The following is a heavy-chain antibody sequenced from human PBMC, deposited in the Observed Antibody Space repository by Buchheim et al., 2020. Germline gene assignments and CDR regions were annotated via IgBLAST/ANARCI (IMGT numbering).Heavy chain of an antibody. Sequence: VQLVESGGGLVQPGGSLRLSCTASGFTFSDLWMHWVRQTPGKGLMWVSRINSDGSSTIYGESLKGRFTVSRDNAKNTLYLQMNSLRAEDTGVYYCARDPLLNGGTLDYWGQGT. CDR2: INSDGSST. J-gene: IGHJ4*02. CDR1: GFTFSDLW. D-gene: IGHD1-1*01. V-gene: IGHV3-74*01. CDR3: ARDPLLNGGTLDY.